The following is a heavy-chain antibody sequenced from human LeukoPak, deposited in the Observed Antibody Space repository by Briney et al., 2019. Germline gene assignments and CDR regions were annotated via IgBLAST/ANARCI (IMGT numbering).Heavy chain of an antibody. Sequence: PGGSLRLSCAASGFTFSSYWMSWVRQAPGKGLEWVANIKQDGSEKYYVGSVKGRFTISRDNAKNSLYLQMNSLRAEDTAVYYCAREPHYYDSSGTDYWGQGTLVTVSS. J-gene: IGHJ4*02. CDR2: IKQDGSEK. D-gene: IGHD3-22*01. CDR3: AREPHYYDSSGTDY. V-gene: IGHV3-7*03. CDR1: GFTFSSYW.